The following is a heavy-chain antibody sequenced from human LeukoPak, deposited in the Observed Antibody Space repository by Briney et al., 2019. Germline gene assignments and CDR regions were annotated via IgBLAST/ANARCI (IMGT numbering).Heavy chain of an antibody. CDR2: IKQDGSEK. CDR1: GFTFSSYS. CDR3: ARGGRFLKWLIDY. D-gene: IGHD3-3*01. Sequence: GGSLRLSCAASGFTFSSYSMNWVRQAPGKGPEWVANIKQDGSEKDYVDSVKGRFTISRDNSKNSLYLQVNSLRAEDTAVYYCARGGRFLKWLIDYWGQGTLVTVSS. J-gene: IGHJ4*02. V-gene: IGHV3-7*03.